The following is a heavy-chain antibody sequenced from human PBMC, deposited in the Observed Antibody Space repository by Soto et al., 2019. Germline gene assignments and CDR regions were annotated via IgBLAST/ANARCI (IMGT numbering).Heavy chain of an antibody. CDR3: ARATYSGSYFSDY. CDR2: ISYDGRNE. V-gene: IGHV3-30*03. J-gene: IGHJ4*02. Sequence: QVQLVESGGGVVQPGRSLRLSCAASGFSFSSYGLHWVRQAPGKGLEWVAAISYDGRNEDYADSVKGRFTISRDNSKNTLYLQMNGLRAEDTAVYYCARATYSGSYFSDYWGQGTLVTSSS. D-gene: IGHD1-26*01. CDR1: GFSFSSYG.